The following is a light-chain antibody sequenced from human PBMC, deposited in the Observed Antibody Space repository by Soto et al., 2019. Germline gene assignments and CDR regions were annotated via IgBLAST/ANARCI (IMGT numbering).Light chain of an antibody. CDR3: QPYGSSPT. Sequence: EIVFTQSPGTLSLSPGERATLSCRASQSVSSSYLAWYQQKPGQAPRLLIYGASSRATGIPDRFSGSGSGTDFTLTISRLEPDDFAVYYCQPYGSSPTFCQGTKV. V-gene: IGKV3-20*01. CDR2: GAS. J-gene: IGKJ1*01. CDR1: QSVSSSY.